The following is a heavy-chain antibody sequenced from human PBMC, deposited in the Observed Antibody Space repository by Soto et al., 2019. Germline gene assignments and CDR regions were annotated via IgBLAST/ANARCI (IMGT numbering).Heavy chain of an antibody. J-gene: IGHJ5*02. CDR3: ARDRGIAAAGSGGNWLDP. Sequence: QVQLVQSGAEVKKPGSSVKVSCKASGGTFSSYGISWVRQAPGQGLEWMGGIIPAFRKANYAQKFQGGVTITADESTSTAYMELSSLRSEDTAVYYCARDRGIAAAGSGGNWLDPWGQGTLVTVSS. CDR2: IIPAFRKA. V-gene: IGHV1-69*01. D-gene: IGHD6-13*01. CDR1: GGTFSSYG.